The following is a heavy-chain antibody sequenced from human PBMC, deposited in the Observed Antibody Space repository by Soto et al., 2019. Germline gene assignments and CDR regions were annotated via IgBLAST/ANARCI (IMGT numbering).Heavy chain of an antibody. CDR2: IWYDGSNK. D-gene: IGHD3-22*01. CDR3: ARDRRTYYYDSSPVFYFDY. V-gene: IGHV3-33*01. CDR1: GFTFSSYG. Sequence: TGGSLRLSCAASGFTFSSYGMHWVRQAPGKGLEWVAVIWYDGSNKYYADSVKGRFTISRDNSKNTLYLRMNSLRAEDTAVYYCARDRRTYYYDSSPVFYFDYWGQGTLVTVSS. J-gene: IGHJ4*02.